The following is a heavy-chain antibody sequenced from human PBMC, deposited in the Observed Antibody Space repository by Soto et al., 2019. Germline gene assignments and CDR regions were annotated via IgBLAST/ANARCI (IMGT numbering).Heavy chain of an antibody. V-gene: IGHV1-69*13. CDR1: GCTFISYA. D-gene: IGHD3-3*01. CDR2: IIPIFGTA. CDR3: ASLTYYDFWSGYYNWFDP. J-gene: IGHJ5*02. Sequence: ATVKVSYMASGCTFISYAISWVRQAPGQGLEWMGGIIPIFGTANYAQKFQGRVTITADESTSTAYMELSSLRSEDTAVYYCASLTYYDFWSGYYNWFDPWGQGTLVTVSS.